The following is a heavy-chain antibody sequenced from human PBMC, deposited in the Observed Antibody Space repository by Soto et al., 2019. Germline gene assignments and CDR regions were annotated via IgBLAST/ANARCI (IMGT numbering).Heavy chain of an antibody. V-gene: IGHV4-4*02. CDR1: GDSLNSDKW. D-gene: IGHD2-15*01. Sequence: VQLQESGPGLVQPSGTLSLTCGVSGDSLNSDKWWSWVRQPPGKGLEWIGEIWQGGDTNYNPSLKSRAPMSLDKSSNQFFLKLTSVTAADTAVYYCAQNACGGGRCNKAFDVWGPGTTVTVS. J-gene: IGHJ3*01. CDR2: IWQGGDT. CDR3: AQNACGGGRCNKAFDV.